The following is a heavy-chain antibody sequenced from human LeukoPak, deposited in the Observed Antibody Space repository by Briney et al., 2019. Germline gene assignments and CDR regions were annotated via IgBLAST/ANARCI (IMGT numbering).Heavy chain of an antibody. CDR2: ISAYNGNT. CDR1: GYTFTSYG. J-gene: IGHJ4*02. Sequence: PSASVQVSCKASGYTFTSYGISWVRQAPGQGLEWMGWISAYNGNTNYAQKLQGRVTLTTDTSTSTAYMELRSLRSDDTAVYYCARHDYYDSSGPFDYWAQGTLVTVSS. D-gene: IGHD3-22*01. CDR3: ARHDYYDSSGPFDY. V-gene: IGHV1-18*01.